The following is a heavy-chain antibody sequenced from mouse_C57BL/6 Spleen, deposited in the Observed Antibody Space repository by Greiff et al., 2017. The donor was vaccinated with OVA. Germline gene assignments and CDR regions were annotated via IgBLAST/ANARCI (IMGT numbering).Heavy chain of an antibody. Sequence: VQLQQSGAELVRPGASVKLSCTASGFNITDYYMHWVKQRPEQGLEWIGRIDPEDGDTEYAPKFQGKATMTADTSSNTVYLQLSRLTSDDTAVYYSAPLYYFDYWGQGTTLTVSS. D-gene: IGHD6-1*01. J-gene: IGHJ2*01. CDR1: GFNITDYY. V-gene: IGHV14-1*01. CDR2: IDPEDGDT. CDR3: APLYYFDY.